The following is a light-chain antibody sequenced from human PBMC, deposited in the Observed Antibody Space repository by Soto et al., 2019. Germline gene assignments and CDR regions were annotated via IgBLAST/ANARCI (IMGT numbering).Light chain of an antibody. CDR3: CSYADNYSYV. CDR2: DVS. J-gene: IGLJ1*01. Sequence: QSALTQPRSVSGSPGQSVTMSCTGTSSDVGAYNYVSWYQQHPGKAPKLMTYDVSKRPSGVPDRFSGSKSGNTASLTIPGLQAEDEADYYCCSYADNYSYVFGTGTKVTVL. CDR1: SSDVGAYNY. V-gene: IGLV2-11*01.